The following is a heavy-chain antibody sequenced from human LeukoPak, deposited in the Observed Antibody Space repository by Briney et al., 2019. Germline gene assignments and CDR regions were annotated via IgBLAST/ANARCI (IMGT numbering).Heavy chain of an antibody. CDR3: AREVPNGSGSYARYYYYMDV. V-gene: IGHV4-61*02. J-gene: IGHJ6*03. CDR2: IYTSGST. Sequence: PSQTLSLTCTVSGGSISSGSYYWSWIRQPAGKGLEWIGRIYTSGSTNYNPSLKSRVTMSVDTSKNQFSLKLSSVTAADTAVYYCAREVPNGSGSYARYYYYMDVWGKGTTVTVSS. CDR1: GGSISSGSYY. D-gene: IGHD3-10*01.